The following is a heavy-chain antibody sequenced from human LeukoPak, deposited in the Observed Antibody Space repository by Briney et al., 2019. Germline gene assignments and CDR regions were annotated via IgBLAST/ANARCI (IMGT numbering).Heavy chain of an antibody. Sequence: SETLSLTCGVFGVSINDYYWSWIRQSPGKGLEWIGEISHTEGTRYNPSLESRVTMWVGTSENQLSLKLIFVTAADTAVYYCARIRCGHSGSVCYNHWGLGTLVTVSS. D-gene: IGHD2-21*01. CDR1: GVSINDYY. CDR3: ARIRCGHSGSVCYNH. J-gene: IGHJ4*02. V-gene: IGHV4-34*01. CDR2: ISHTEGT.